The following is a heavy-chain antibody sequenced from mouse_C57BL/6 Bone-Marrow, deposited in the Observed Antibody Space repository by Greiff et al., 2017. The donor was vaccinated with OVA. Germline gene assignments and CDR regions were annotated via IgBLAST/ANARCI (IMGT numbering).Heavy chain of an antibody. CDR1: GYTFTDYY. CDR3: ARSYYA. V-gene: IGHV1-26*01. D-gene: IGHD1-1*01. CDR2: INPNNGGT. J-gene: IGHJ2*01. Sequence: EVQLQQSGPELVKPGASVKISCKASGYTFTDYYMNWVKQSHGKSLEWIGDINPNNGGTSYNQKFKGKATLTVDKSSSTAYMELRSLTSEDSAVYYCARSYYAWGQGTTLTVSS.